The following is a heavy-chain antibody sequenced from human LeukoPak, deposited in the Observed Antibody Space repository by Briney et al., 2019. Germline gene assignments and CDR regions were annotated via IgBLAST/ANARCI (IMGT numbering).Heavy chain of an antibody. CDR1: GFTFDDYG. J-gene: IGHJ2*01. D-gene: IGHD6-13*01. Sequence: GGSLRLSCAASGFTFDDYGMSWVRQVPGKGLEWVSGINWNGGSTGNADSVKGRFTISRDNAKNSLYLQMNSLRDEDTALYYCAKGVSSSTIYWFFDLWGRGTLVTVSS. CDR2: INWNGGST. V-gene: IGHV3-20*04. CDR3: AKGVSSSTIYWFFDL.